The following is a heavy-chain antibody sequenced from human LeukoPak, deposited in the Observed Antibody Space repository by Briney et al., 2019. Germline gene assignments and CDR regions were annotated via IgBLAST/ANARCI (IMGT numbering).Heavy chain of an antibody. CDR1: GYTFTSYA. CDR3: ARICGGSCLHDYYYGMDV. J-gene: IGHJ6*02. D-gene: IGHD2-15*01. CDR2: INAGNGNT. Sequence: GASVKVSCKASGYTFTSYAMHWVRQAPGQRLEWMGWINAGNGNTKYSQKFQGRVTITRDTSASTAYMELSSLRSEDTAVYYCARICGGSCLHDYYYGMDVWGQGTTVTVSS. V-gene: IGHV1-3*01.